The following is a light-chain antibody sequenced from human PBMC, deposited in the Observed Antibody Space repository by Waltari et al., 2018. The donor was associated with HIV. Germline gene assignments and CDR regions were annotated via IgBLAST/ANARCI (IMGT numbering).Light chain of an antibody. CDR2: SAS. Sequence: EIVMTQSPATLSVSPGARATLPCRASQSVSPNLAWYQQKPGQAPRLLIFSASARAAGIPARFSGSGSGTDFTLTISSPQSEDSAVYYCQHYNNRPPLTFGQGTRLEI. CDR1: QSVSPN. J-gene: IGKJ5*01. CDR3: QHYNNRPPLT. V-gene: IGKV3-15*01.